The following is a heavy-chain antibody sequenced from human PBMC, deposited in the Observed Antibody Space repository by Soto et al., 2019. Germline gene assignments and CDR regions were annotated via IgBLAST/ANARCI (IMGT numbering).Heavy chain of an antibody. D-gene: IGHD2-15*01. CDR3: SSMYCSGGSCYGESSGMDV. J-gene: IGHJ6*02. CDR2: IIPIFGTA. CDR1: GGTFSSYA. Sequence: ASVKVSCKASGGTFSSYAISWVRQAPGQGLEWMGGIIPIFGTANYAQKFQGRVTITADESTSTVYMELSSLRSEDTAVYFCSSMYCSGGSCYGESSGMDVWGQGTTVTVSS. V-gene: IGHV1-69*13.